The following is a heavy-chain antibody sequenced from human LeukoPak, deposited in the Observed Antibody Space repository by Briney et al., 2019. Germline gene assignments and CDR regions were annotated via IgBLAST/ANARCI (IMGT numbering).Heavy chain of an antibody. CDR3: ARDSQQQLAKYFDY. CDR2: ISAYNGNT. Sequence: ASVTVSCKASGYTFTSYGISWVRQAPGKGVEWMGWISAYNGNTNYAQKLHGRVTMTTDTSTSTAYMELRSLRSDDTAVYYCARDSQQQLAKYFDYWGQGTLVTVSS. D-gene: IGHD6-13*01. CDR1: GYTFTSYG. V-gene: IGHV1-18*01. J-gene: IGHJ4*02.